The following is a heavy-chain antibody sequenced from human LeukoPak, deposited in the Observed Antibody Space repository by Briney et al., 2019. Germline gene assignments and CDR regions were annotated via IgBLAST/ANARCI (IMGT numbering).Heavy chain of an antibody. Sequence: SETLSLTCTVSGGSISSYYWSWIRQPPGKGLEWIGYIYYSGSTNYNPSLKSRVTISVDTSKNQFSLKLSSVTAADTAVYYCASGEEQWLPLDYWGQGTLVTVSS. CDR2: IYYSGST. CDR3: ASGEEQWLPLDY. V-gene: IGHV4-59*01. CDR1: GGSISSYY. D-gene: IGHD6-19*01. J-gene: IGHJ4*02.